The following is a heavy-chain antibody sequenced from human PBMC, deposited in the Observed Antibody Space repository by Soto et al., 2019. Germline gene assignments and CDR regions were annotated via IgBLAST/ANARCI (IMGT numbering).Heavy chain of an antibody. CDR1: CGSISSYY. D-gene: IGHD3-22*01. J-gene: IGHJ5*02. Sequence: SETLSLTCTVSCGSISSYYWSWIRQPAGKGLEWIGRIYTSGSTNYNPSLKSRVTMSVDTSKNQFSLKLSSVTAADTAAYYCARDSGDYYDSSGSVYWFDPWGQGTLVTVSS. CDR2: IYTSGST. CDR3: ARDSGDYYDSSGSVYWFDP. V-gene: IGHV4-4*07.